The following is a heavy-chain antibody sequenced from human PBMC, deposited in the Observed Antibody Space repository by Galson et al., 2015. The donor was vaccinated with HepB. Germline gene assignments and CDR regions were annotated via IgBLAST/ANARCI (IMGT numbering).Heavy chain of an antibody. Sequence: QSGAEVKKPGESLKISCKGSGDNFSSYWIGWVRQLPGKGLEWMGIIYPGDSDTKYSPSFQGQVTISADKSISTAYLQWSSLKASDTAMYYCVGHPGATDDYHSGVDVWGQGTTVTVSS. D-gene: IGHD5-12*01. J-gene: IGHJ6*02. CDR3: VGHPGATDDYHSGVDV. V-gene: IGHV5-51*01. CDR1: GDNFSSYW. CDR2: IYPGDSDT.